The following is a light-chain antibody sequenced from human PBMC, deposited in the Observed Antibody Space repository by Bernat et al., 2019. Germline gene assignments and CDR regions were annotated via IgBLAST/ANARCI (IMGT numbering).Light chain of an antibody. V-gene: IGKV1-39*01. CDR2: GAS. CDR3: QQSYSIPIT. CDR1: QSISAY. J-gene: IGKJ5*01. Sequence: DIQMTQSPSSLSASVGDRVTITCRASQSISAYLNWYQQKPGKAPNLLIYGASSLEGGVPSRFSGSGSGTDFTLTISSLQPEDFARYYCQQSYSIPITFGQGTRLEIK.